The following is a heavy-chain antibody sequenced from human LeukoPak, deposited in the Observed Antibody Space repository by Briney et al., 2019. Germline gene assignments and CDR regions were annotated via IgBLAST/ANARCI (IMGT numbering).Heavy chain of an antibody. CDR3: ASDPSGDYSGPDY. V-gene: IGHV3-21*01. D-gene: IGHD4-11*01. Sequence: GGSLRLSCAASGFTFSSYSMNWVRQAPGKGLEWVSSISSSSSYIYYADSVKGRFTISRDNAKNSLYLQMNSLRAEDTAVYYCASDPSGDYSGPDYWGQGTLVTVSS. CDR1: GFTFSSYS. CDR2: ISSSSSYI. J-gene: IGHJ4*02.